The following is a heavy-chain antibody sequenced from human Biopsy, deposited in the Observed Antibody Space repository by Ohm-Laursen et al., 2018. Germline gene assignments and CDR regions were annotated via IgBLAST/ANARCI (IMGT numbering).Heavy chain of an antibody. CDR1: GSTFTSYD. J-gene: IGHJ5*02. Sequence: ASVKVSCKASGSTFTSYDITWVRQASGQGPEWIGWLNPVSGNSNFGQKFRGRVTVTSDTSISTAYMELSGLTSDDTATYYCGRAVRNQLLTDPWGQGTLVTVTS. CDR3: GRAVRNQLLTDP. D-gene: IGHD1-7*01. V-gene: IGHV1-8*01. CDR2: LNPVSGNS.